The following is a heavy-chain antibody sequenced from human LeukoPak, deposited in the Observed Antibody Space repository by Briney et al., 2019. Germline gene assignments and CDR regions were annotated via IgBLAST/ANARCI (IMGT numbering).Heavy chain of an antibody. Sequence: ASVKVSCKTSGYPFSTWEINWVRQAAGQGLEWLGWVHPDSGNTDYAQKFRGRVTMSRDTSTSTAYMELSGLRLDDTAVYFCARGPRSDPWGQGTLVTVSS. CDR3: ARGPRSDP. V-gene: IGHV1-8*01. J-gene: IGHJ5*02. CDR2: VHPDSGNT. CDR1: GYPFSTWE.